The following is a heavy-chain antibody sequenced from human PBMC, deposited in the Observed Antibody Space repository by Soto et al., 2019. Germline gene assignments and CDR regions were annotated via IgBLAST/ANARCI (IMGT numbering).Heavy chain of an antibody. V-gene: IGHV1-18*01. Sequence: ASVKVSCKASGYTFSSIGISWVRQAPGQGLEWMGWISPYKGNTHYALGLQDRVTMTTDTSTSTAYMELRSLRSDDTAVYYCARDLDASGSYYTDYWGQGTLVTVSS. CDR3: ARDLDASGSYYTDY. CDR1: GYTFSSIG. J-gene: IGHJ4*02. D-gene: IGHD3-10*01. CDR2: ISPYKGNT.